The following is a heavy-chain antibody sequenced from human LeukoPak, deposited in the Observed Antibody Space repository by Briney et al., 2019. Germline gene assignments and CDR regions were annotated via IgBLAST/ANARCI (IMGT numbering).Heavy chain of an antibody. V-gene: IGHV3-13*01. CDR2: IGTAGDT. CDR3: ARSYDSGEGGYFDY. D-gene: IGHD6-19*01. Sequence: GGSLTLSCAASGFTFSSYDMHWVRQATGKGLEWVSAIGTAGDTYYPGSVKGRFTISRENAKNSLYLQMNSLRAGDTAVYYCARSYDSGEGGYFDYWGQGTLVTVSS. CDR1: GFTFSSYD. J-gene: IGHJ4*02.